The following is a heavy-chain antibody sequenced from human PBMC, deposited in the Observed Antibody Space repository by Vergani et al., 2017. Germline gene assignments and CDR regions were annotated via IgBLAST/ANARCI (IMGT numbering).Heavy chain of an antibody. CDR1: GAYVGSGGYY. J-gene: IGHJ4*02. CDR3: ARGKQWLVRRLGQDY. D-gene: IGHD6-19*01. V-gene: IGHV4-31*03. CDR2: IYYSGTT. Sequence: QVQLQESGPGLVKASQTLSLTCSVSGAYVGSGGYYWTWVRQRPGMGLDWIGYIYYSGTTYYNPSLESRLTISLDTSENHLSLKLTSVTAADTAVYYCARGKQWLVRRLGQDYWGQGTLVTVSS.